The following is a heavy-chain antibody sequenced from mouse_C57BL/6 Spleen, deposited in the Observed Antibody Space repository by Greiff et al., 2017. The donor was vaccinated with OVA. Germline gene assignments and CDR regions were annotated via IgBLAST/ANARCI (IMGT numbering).Heavy chain of an antibody. J-gene: IGHJ2*01. CDR1: GYTFTDYE. D-gene: IGHD2-1*01. Sequence: QVQLQHSGAELVRPGASVTLSCKASGYTFTDYEMHWVKQTPVHGLEWIGAIDPETGGTAYNQKFKGKAILTADKSSSTAYMELRSLTSEDSAVYYCTRRRATMVSCFDYWGQGTTLTVSS. V-gene: IGHV1-15*01. CDR3: TRRRATMVSCFDY. CDR2: IDPETGGT.